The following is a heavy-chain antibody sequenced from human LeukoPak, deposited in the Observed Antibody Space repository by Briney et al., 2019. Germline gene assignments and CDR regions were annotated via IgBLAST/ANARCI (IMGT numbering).Heavy chain of an antibody. CDR2: ISGGGGYTST. V-gene: IGHV3-23*01. CDR1: GFTFSNYA. CDR3: AKPPPDNYHYYYGMDV. J-gene: IGHJ6*02. Sequence: PGGSLRLSCAASGFTFSNYAMTWVRQAPGKGLEWVSAISGGGGYTSTYYADSVKGRFTISRDNSKNTLYLQMNSLRAEDTAVYYRAKPPPDNYHYYYGMDVWGQGTTVTVSS.